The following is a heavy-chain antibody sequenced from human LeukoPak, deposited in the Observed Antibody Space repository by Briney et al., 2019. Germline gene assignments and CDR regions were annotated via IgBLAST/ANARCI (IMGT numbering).Heavy chain of an antibody. J-gene: IGHJ4*02. V-gene: IGHV1-8*01. CDR2: MNANSGNT. Sequence: ASVKVSCKASGYTFSPCDNNEVRQATGQGLEWIGWMNANSGNTGFAHKFQGRVTMTRDTAINTAYMELSSLRSEDTAVYYCTRVLGSISHWGQGTRVTVSS. CDR3: TRVLGSISH. CDR1: GYTFSPCD. D-gene: IGHD1-1*01.